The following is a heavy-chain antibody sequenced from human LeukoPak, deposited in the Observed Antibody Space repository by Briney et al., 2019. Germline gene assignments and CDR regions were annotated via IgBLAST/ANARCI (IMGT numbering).Heavy chain of an antibody. CDR2: IWYDGSNK. J-gene: IGHJ5*02. CDR3: AKDSGSWLDP. Sequence: GGSLRLSCAASAFTFSSYGMHWVRQAPGKGLEWVAIIWYDGSNKYYADSVKGRFTISRDNSKNALYLQMNSLRAEDTAVYYCAKDSGSWLDPWGQGTLVTVSS. V-gene: IGHV3-33*06. CDR1: AFTFSSYG. D-gene: IGHD6-25*01.